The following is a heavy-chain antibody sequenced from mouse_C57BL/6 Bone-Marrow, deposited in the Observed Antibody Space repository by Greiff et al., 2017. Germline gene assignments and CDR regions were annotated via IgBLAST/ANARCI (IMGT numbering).Heavy chain of an antibody. J-gene: IGHJ2*01. V-gene: IGHV5-4*01. Sequence: EVKLMESGGGLVKPGGSLKLSCAASGFTFSSYAMSWVRQTPEKRLEWVATISDGGSYTYYPDNVKGRFTISRDNAKNNPYLQLSHLRSEDTAMYYCARDPFFSDYWGQGTTLTVSS. CDR2: ISDGGSYT. CDR1: GFTFSSYA. CDR3: ARDPFFSDY.